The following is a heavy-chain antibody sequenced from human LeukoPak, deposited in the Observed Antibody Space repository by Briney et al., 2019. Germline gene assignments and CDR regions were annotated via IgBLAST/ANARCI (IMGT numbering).Heavy chain of an antibody. J-gene: IGHJ4*02. CDR2: ISAYNGNA. V-gene: IGHV1-18*01. Sequence: VASVKVSCKASGYTFTNYGITWVRQVPGQGLGWLGWISAYNGNANYAQNLQDRVTLTSDNSTSTAYMELRSLRSDDTGIYYCARTPKRFGELYQPGDSWGQGTLPTVSS. D-gene: IGHD3-10*01. CDR1: GYTFTNYG. CDR3: ARTPKRFGELYQPGDS.